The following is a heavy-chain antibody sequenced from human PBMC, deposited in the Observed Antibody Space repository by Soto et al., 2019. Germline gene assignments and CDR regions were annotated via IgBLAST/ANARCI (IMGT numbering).Heavy chain of an antibody. CDR1: GYSISSGYY. CDR2: IYHSGST. Sequence: PSETLSLTCAVSGYSISSGYYWGWIRQPPGKGLEWIGSIYHSGSTYYNPSLKSRVTISVDTSKNQFSLKLSSMTAADTAVYYCARDMHAGFTHYFDPWGQGTLVTVSS. CDR3: ARDMHAGFTHYFDP. D-gene: IGHD1-26*01. J-gene: IGHJ5*02. V-gene: IGHV4-38-2*02.